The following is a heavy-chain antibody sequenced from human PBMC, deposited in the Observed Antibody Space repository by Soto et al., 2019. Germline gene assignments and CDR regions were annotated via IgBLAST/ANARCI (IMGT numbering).Heavy chain of an antibody. D-gene: IGHD2-2*01. CDR2: FHYSGRT. CDR1: GGSISSGPYS. Sequence: SETLSLTCSVSGGSISSGPYSWGWIRQPPGKGLEWIGTFHYSGRTYYRPSLESRVTISVDTSKNQFSLKVSSVTAADTAVFYCARLAGYCSGTSCYGYYGMDVWGQGTTVTVSS. CDR3: ARLAGYCSGTSCYGYYGMDV. V-gene: IGHV4-39*01. J-gene: IGHJ6*02.